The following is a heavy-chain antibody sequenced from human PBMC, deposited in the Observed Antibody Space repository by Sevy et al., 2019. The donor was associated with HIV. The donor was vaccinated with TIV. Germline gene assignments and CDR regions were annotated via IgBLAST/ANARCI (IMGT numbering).Heavy chain of an antibody. CDR2: ISGSGGST. J-gene: IGHJ5*02. V-gene: IGHV3-23*01. Sequence: GGSPRLSCAASGFTFSSYAMSWVRQAPGKGLEWVSAISGSGGSTYYGYSVKGRFTISWDNSKKTLYLQMNSLRAENTAVYYCAKEGELNYYDSSRYHNNWFDPWGQGTLVTVSS. D-gene: IGHD3-22*01. CDR3: AKEGELNYYDSSRYHNNWFDP. CDR1: GFTFSSYA.